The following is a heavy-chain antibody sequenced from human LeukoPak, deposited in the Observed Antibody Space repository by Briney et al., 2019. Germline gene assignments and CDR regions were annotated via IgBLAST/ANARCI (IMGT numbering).Heavy chain of an antibody. CDR2: LDPEDGET. CDR3: ATLTSGIAVAGTTDY. CDR1: GYTLTELS. D-gene: IGHD6-19*01. J-gene: IGHJ4*02. Sequence: GASVKVSCKVSGYTLTELSMHWVRQAPGKGLEWMGGLDPEDGETIYAQKFQGRVTMTEDTSTDTAYMELSSLRSEDTAVYYCATLTSGIAVAGTTDYWGQGTLVTVSS. V-gene: IGHV1-24*01.